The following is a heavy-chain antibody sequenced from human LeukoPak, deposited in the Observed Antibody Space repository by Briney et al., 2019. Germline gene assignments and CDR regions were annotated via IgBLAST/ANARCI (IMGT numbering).Heavy chain of an antibody. CDR3: ARTRRLWFGELLS. CDR1: GGSFSGYY. CDR2: INHSGST. V-gene: IGHV4-34*01. D-gene: IGHD3-10*01. Sequence: SETLSLTCAVYGGSFSGYYWSWIRQPPGKGLEWIGEINHSGSTNYNPSLKSRVTISVDTSKNQFSLKLSSVTAADTAVYYCARTRRLWFGELLSWGQGTLVTVSS. J-gene: IGHJ5*02.